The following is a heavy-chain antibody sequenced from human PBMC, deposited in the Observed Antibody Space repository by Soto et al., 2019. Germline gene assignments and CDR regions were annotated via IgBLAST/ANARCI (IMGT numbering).Heavy chain of an antibody. CDR1: GGAFSSFD. V-gene: IGHV1-69*01. Sequence: QVQLVQSGAEVKKPGSSVKVSCKASGGAFSSFDISWVRQAPGLGLEWSGGSIPVLGTTSYAQKFQGRITITADASTSTAQIEVYTFRTDDTAIEYCARARAERERCYVFWGCGFATWGQ. J-gene: IGHJ5*02. CDR3: ARARAERERCYVFWGCGFAT. D-gene: IGHD3-3*01. CDR2: SIPVLGTT.